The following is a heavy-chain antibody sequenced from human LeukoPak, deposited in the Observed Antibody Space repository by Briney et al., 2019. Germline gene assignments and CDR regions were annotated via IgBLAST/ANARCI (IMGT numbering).Heavy chain of an antibody. CDR3: ARRKYSSGWYFDY. Sequence: PSETLSLTCTVSGGSISSDYWSWIRQPPGKGLEWIGYIYYIGSTNYNPSLKSRVTISVDTSKNQFSLKLNSVTAADTAVYYCARRKYSSGWYFDYWGQGTLVTVSS. CDR2: IYYIGST. J-gene: IGHJ4*02. D-gene: IGHD6-19*01. V-gene: IGHV4-59*01. CDR1: GGSISSDY.